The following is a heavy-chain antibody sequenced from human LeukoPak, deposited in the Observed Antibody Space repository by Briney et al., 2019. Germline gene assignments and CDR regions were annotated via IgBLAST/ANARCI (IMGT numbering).Heavy chain of an antibody. CDR1: GFTFSSYT. D-gene: IGHD1-26*01. J-gene: IGHJ3*02. CDR2: ISYDGTNK. CDR3: ARDRIAGAFVHRSGGIFDI. Sequence: GGSLRLSCAASGFTFSSYTLHWVRQAPGQGLEWVALISYDGTNKYYADSVKGRFTISRDNSKHTLYLQMNSLTSEDTAIYYCARDRIAGAFVHRSGGIFDIWGQGTVVTVSS. V-gene: IGHV3-30*04.